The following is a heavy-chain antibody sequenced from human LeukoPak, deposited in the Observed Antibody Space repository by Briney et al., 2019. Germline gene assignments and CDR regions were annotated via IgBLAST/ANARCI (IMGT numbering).Heavy chain of an antibody. J-gene: IGHJ4*02. D-gene: IGHD2-15*01. V-gene: IGHV3-23*01. CDR3: ARRDIVVVVSASDY. CDR2: ITASGDRT. CDR1: GFTFSGYV. Sequence: PGGSLRLSCAASGFTFSGYVMIWVRQAPGKGLEWVSGITASGDRTFYGDSVRGRFTMSRDNSKNTVYLQMNSLRVDDTAVYYCARRDIVVVVSASDYWGQGTLATVSS.